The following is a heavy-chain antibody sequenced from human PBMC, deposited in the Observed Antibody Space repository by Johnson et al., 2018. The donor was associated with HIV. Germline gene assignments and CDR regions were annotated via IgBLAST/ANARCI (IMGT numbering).Heavy chain of an antibody. CDR3: AKGLKLGSGDDAFDI. CDR2: INWNAGRT. V-gene: IGHV3-20*03. J-gene: IGHJ3*02. D-gene: IGHD7-27*01. Sequence: MKRVRQTPGMGLEWVSAINWNAGRTGYTDSVKGRFTICRDNAKNYLYVEMNRLRAEDTAVYYCAKGLKLGSGDDAFDIWGQGTMVTVSS.